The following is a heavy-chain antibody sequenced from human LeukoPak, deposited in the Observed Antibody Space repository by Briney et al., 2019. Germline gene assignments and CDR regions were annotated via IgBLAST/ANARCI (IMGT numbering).Heavy chain of an antibody. D-gene: IGHD2-2*01. Sequence: SETLSLTCTVSGGSISSYYWSWIRQPPGKGLEWIGYIYYSGSTNYNPSLKSRVTISVDTSKNQFSLKLSSVTAADTAVYYCAREGDLGYCSSTTCRNNVFDVWGQGTRVTVSS. CDR1: GGSISSYY. J-gene: IGHJ3*01. CDR3: AREGDLGYCSSTTCRNNVFDV. V-gene: IGHV4-59*01. CDR2: IYYSGST.